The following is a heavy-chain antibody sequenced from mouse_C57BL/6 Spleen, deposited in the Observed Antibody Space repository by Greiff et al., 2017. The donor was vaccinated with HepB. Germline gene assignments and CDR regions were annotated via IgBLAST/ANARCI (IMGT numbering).Heavy chain of an antibody. CDR2: IWRGGST. D-gene: IGHD2-2*01. CDR1: GFSLTSYG. CDR3: LYGYDGGYYAMDY. Sequence: VMLVESGPGLVQPSQSLSITCTVSGFSLTSYGVHWVRQSPGKGLEWLGVIWRGGSTDYNAAFMSRLSITKDNSKSQVFFKMNSLQADDTAIYYCLYGYDGGYYAMDYWGQGTSVTVSS. J-gene: IGHJ4*01. V-gene: IGHV2-5*01.